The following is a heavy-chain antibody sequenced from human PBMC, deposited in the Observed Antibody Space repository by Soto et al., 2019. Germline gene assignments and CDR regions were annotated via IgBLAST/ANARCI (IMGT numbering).Heavy chain of an antibody. Sequence: SETLSLTCTVSGGSISGIIYYWGWIRQPPGKGLEWIGNIYYSGSTYYNPSLKSRVTISVDKSKNQFSLKLSSVTAADTAVYYCARDGSCYGSGSSKWFDPWGQGTLVTVSS. CDR1: GGSISGIIYY. V-gene: IGHV4-39*07. J-gene: IGHJ5*02. D-gene: IGHD3-10*01. CDR3: ARDGSCYGSGSSKWFDP. CDR2: IYYSGST.